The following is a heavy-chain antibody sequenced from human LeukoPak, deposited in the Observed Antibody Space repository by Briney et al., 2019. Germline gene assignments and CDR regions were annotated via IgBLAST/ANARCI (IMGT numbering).Heavy chain of an antibody. CDR1: GFTFSSYG. Sequence: GGTLRLSCAASGFTFSSYGMSWVRQAPGKGLEWVSAISGSGGSTYYADSVKGRFTISRDNSKNTLYLQMNSLRAEDTAVYYCARPGYCSSTSCYGRAVGYFDYWGQGTLVTVSS. V-gene: IGHV3-23*01. CDR2: ISGSGGST. D-gene: IGHD2-2*01. CDR3: ARPGYCSSTSCYGRAVGYFDY. J-gene: IGHJ4*02.